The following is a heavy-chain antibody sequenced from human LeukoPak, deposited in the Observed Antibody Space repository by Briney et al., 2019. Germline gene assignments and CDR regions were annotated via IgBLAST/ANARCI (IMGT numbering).Heavy chain of an antibody. V-gene: IGHV1-69*13. CDR1: GGTFSSYA. D-gene: IGHD2-2*01. J-gene: IGHJ3*02. CDR2: IIPILGTA. Sequence: SVKVSCKASGGTFSSYAISWVRQAPGQGLEWMGGIIPILGTANYAQKFQGRVTITADGSTSTAYMELSSLRSEDTAVYYCARDIGYCSSTSCRPDAFDIWGQGTMVTVSS. CDR3: ARDIGYCSSTSCRPDAFDI.